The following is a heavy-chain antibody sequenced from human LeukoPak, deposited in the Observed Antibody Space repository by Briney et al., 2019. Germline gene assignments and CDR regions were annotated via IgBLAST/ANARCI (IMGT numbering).Heavy chain of an antibody. D-gene: IGHD3-9*01. V-gene: IGHV4-34*01. CDR2: INHTGIT. Sequence: SETLSLTCAVYGGSFSGYYWSWIRQPPGKGLEWIGEINHTGITKYNPSLKSRVTTSLDTSKNQFSLKLTSVTAADTAVYYCATVALRYFDWLDTQRHDAFDIWGQGTMVTVSS. CDR3: ATVALRYFDWLDTQRHDAFDI. J-gene: IGHJ3*02. CDR1: GGSFSGYY.